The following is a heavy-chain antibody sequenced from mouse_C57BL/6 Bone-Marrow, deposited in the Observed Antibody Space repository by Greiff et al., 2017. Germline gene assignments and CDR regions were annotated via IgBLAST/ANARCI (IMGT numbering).Heavy chain of an antibody. CDR3: ARASITTVVAPGVAY. CDR1: GYTFTSYW. J-gene: IGHJ3*01. CDR2: IYPGSGST. Sequence: QVQLQQPGAELVKPGASVKMSCKASGYTFTSYWITWVKQRPGQGLEWIGDIYPGSGSTNYNEKFKSKATLTVDTSSSTAYMQLSSLTSEDSAVYYCARASITTVVAPGVAYWGQGTLVTVSA. D-gene: IGHD1-1*01. V-gene: IGHV1-55*01.